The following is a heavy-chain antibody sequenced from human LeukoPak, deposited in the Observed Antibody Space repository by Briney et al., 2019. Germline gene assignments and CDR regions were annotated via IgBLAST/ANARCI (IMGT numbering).Heavy chain of an antibody. Sequence: ASVKVSCKASGYTFTSYGISWVRQAPGQGLEWMGWISAYNGNTNYAQKLQGRVTMTTDTSTSTAYMELRSLRSDDTAVYNCARDGDCSGGSCYSYYYYGMDVWGQGTTVTVSS. CDR1: GYTFTSYG. J-gene: IGHJ6*02. CDR3: ARDGDCSGGSCYSYYYYGMDV. CDR2: ISAYNGNT. V-gene: IGHV1-18*01. D-gene: IGHD2-15*01.